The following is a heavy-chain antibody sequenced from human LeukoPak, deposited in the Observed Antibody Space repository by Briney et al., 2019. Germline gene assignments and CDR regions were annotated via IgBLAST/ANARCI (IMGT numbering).Heavy chain of an antibody. V-gene: IGHV4-59*01. J-gene: IGHJ4*02. Sequence: PSETLSLTCTVSGGSISSYYWSWIRQPPGKGLEWIGYIYYSGSTNYNPSLKSRVTISVDTSKNQFSLKLSSVTAADTAVYYCAREVPTVVTPGYFDYWGQGTLVTVSS. CDR3: AREVPTVVTPGYFDY. CDR1: GGSISSYY. CDR2: IYYSGST. D-gene: IGHD4-23*01.